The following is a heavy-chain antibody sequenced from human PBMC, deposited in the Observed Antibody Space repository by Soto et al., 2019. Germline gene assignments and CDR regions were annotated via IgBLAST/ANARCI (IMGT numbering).Heavy chain of an antibody. D-gene: IGHD3-3*02. CDR2: MFYGVST. CDR1: GGSVNGYY. Sequence: SETLSLTCAVYGGSVNGYYWGWIRQPPGKVLEWIGSMFYGVSTYYNPSLKSRVAVSVDTSKNQFSLNLRSVTAADTAVYYCARLPSRHLVDYWGQGTLVTVSS. J-gene: IGHJ4*02. V-gene: IGHV4-39*01. CDR3: ARLPSRHLVDY.